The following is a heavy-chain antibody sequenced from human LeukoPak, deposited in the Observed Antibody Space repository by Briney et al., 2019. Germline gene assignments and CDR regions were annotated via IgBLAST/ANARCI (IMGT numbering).Heavy chain of an antibody. Sequence: PGGSLRLSCAASGFTSSDYYMSWIRQAPGMGLEWVSYISGSSSNTKYADSVKGRFTISRDNAKNSLYLQMNSLRAEDTAVYYCARDSAHIVVVPVVIPPGLDNWFDPWGQGTLVTVSS. CDR3: ARDSAHIVVVPVVIPPGLDNWFDP. CDR1: GFTSSDYY. V-gene: IGHV3-11*05. CDR2: ISGSSSNT. D-gene: IGHD2-2*01. J-gene: IGHJ5*02.